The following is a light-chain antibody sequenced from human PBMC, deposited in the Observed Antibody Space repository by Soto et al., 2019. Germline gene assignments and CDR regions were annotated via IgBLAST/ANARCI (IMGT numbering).Light chain of an antibody. V-gene: IGKV3-15*01. CDR3: QQYNNWPPMYT. CDR1: QSVGSN. CDR2: GAS. J-gene: IGKJ2*01. Sequence: EVVMTQSPVTLSVSPGERATLSCRASQSVGSNLAWYQQKPGQAPRLLISGASTRAADIPARFSGSGSGTDITLTISSLHSEDFAIYYCQQYNNWPPMYTFGQGTKLEIK.